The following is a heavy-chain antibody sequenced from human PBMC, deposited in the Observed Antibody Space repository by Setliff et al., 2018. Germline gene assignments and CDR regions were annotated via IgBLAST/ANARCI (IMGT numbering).Heavy chain of an antibody. J-gene: IGHJ4*02. Sequence: PSETLSLTCAVSGYSISSGYYWGWIRQPPGKGLEWIGSIYHSGSTYYNPSLKSRVTISVDTSKNQFSLKLSSVTAADTAVYYCARVPNFWSGYLDYWGQGTLVTVSS. CDR1: GYSISSGYY. D-gene: IGHD3-3*01. V-gene: IGHV4-38-2*01. CDR3: ARVPNFWSGYLDY. CDR2: IYHSGST.